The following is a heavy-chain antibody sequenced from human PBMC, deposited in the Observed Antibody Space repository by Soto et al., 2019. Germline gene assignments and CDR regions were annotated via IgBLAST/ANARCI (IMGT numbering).Heavy chain of an antibody. Sequence: SETLSLTCTVSGGSVSSGSYYWSWIRQPPGKGLEWIGYIYYSGSTNYNPSLKSRVTISVDTSKNQFSLKLSSVTAADTAVYYCAREGIVAPQAYWGQGTLVTVSS. CDR2: IYYSGST. V-gene: IGHV4-61*01. J-gene: IGHJ4*02. D-gene: IGHD3-22*01. CDR1: GGSVSSGSYY. CDR3: AREGIVAPQAY.